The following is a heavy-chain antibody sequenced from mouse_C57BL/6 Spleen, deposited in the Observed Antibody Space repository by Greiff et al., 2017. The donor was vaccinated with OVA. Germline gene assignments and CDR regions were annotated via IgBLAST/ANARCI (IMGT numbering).Heavy chain of an antibody. CDR1: GFTFTDYY. CDR2: IRNKANGYTT. CDR3: ARYHPLGTTVVARYFDV. D-gene: IGHD1-1*01. V-gene: IGHV7-3*01. Sequence: VQLKESGGGLVQPGGSLSLSCAASGFTFTDYYMSWVRQPPGKALEWLGFIRNKANGYTTEYSVSVKGRFTIYRDNSQSILYLQMNALRAEDSATYYCARYHPLGTTVVARYFDVWGTGTTVTVSS. J-gene: IGHJ1*03.